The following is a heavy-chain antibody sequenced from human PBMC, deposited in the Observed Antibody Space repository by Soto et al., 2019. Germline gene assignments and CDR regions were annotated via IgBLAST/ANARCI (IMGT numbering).Heavy chain of an antibody. J-gene: IGHJ4*02. D-gene: IGHD3-16*01. CDR1: GGSVSSGSYY. Sequence: PSETLSLTCTVSGGSVSSGSYYWSWIRQPPGKGLEWIGYIYYSGSTNYNPSLKSRVTISVDTSKNQFSLKLSSVTAADTAVYYCARATLGDCDDYWGQGTLFTVSS. CDR3: ARATLGDCDDY. V-gene: IGHV4-61*01. CDR2: IYYSGST.